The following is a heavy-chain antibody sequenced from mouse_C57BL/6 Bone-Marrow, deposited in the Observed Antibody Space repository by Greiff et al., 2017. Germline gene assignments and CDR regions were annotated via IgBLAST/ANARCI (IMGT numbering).Heavy chain of an antibody. CDR3: ATGYDYDWYYAMDY. CDR1: GYTFTSYG. J-gene: IGHJ4*01. CDR2: IYPRSGNT. D-gene: IGHD2-4*01. Sequence: QVQLQQSGAELARPGASVKLSCKASGYTFTSYGISWVKQRTGQGLEWIGEIYPRSGNTYYNEKFKGKATLTADKSSSTAYMELRSLTSEDSAVYFCATGYDYDWYYAMDYWGQGTSVTVSS. V-gene: IGHV1-81*01.